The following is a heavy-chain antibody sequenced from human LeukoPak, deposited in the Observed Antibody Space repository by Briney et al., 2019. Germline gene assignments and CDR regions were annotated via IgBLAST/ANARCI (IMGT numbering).Heavy chain of an antibody. CDR3: ARDATGSSFYDY. CDR2: IKQDGSEK. CDR1: GFTFSNYW. J-gene: IGHJ4*02. D-gene: IGHD3-10*01. Sequence: GGSLRLSCAASGFTFSNYWMNWVRQAPGKGLECVANIKQDGSEKSYVDSVLGRFTVSRGNAKNSLILQMNSLRAEDTAVYYCARDATGSSFYDYWGQGTLVTVSS. V-gene: IGHV3-7*01.